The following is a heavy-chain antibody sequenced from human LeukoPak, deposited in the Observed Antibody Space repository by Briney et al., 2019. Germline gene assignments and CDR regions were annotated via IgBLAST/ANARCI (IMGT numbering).Heavy chain of an antibody. D-gene: IGHD2-15*01. V-gene: IGHV1-46*01. CDR1: GYTFTSYY. J-gene: IGHJ5*02. Sequence: ASVKVSCKASGYTFTSYYMHWVRQAPGQGLEWMGIINPSGGSTSYAQKFQGRVTMTRDTSTSTVYMELSGLRSEDTAVYYCARAYCSGGSCYSYWFDPWGQGTLVTVSS. CDR3: ARAYCSGGSCYSYWFDP. CDR2: INPSGGST.